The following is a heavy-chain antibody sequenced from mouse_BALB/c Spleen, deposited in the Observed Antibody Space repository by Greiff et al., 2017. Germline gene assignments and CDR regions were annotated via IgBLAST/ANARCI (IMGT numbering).Heavy chain of an antibody. Sequence: VQLQQSGPGLVAPSQSLSITCTVSGFSLTDYGVSWIRQPPGKGLEWLGVIWGGGSTYYNSALKSRLSISKDNSKSQVFLKMNSLQTDDTAMYYCAKHGVGPYYYAMDYWGQGTSVTVSS. V-gene: IGHV2-6-5*01. CDR2: IWGGGST. D-gene: IGHD1-1*02. CDR1: GFSLTDYG. J-gene: IGHJ4*01. CDR3: AKHGVGPYYYAMDY.